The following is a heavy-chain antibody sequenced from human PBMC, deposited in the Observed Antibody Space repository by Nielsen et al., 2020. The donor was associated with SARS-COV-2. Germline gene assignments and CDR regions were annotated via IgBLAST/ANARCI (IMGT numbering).Heavy chain of an antibody. V-gene: IGHV1-18*01. CDR3: ARDRRAEIDY. J-gene: IGHJ4*02. CDR1: GYTFINYG. Sequence: ASVKVSCKASGYTFINYGVSWVRQAPGQGLQWMGWISAKSGDTNYAQKLQGRVTMTTDTSTSTAYMELRSLRSDDTAVYYCARDRRAEIDYWGQGTLVTVSS. CDR2: ISAKSGDT.